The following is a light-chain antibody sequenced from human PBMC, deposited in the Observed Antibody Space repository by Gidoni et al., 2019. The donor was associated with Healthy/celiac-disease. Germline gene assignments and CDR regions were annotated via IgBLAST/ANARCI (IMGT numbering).Light chain of an antibody. J-gene: IGKJ2*01. Sequence: QIAPSPSSLSASVGDRITITCRASQNISSYLNWYQQKPGKAPKLLIYAASSLQSGVPSRFSGSGSGTDFTLTISSLQPEDFATYYCQQSYSTLYTFGQGTKLEIK. CDR2: AAS. CDR1: QNISSY. V-gene: IGKV1-39*01. CDR3: QQSYSTLYT.